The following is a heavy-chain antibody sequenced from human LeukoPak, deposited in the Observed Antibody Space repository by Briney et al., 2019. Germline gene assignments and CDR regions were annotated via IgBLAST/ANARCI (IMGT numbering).Heavy chain of an antibody. J-gene: IGHJ6*02. CDR1: GFSFNSYT. V-gene: IGHV3-21*01. CDR2: ISPVSTYT. D-gene: IGHD5/OR15-5a*01. Sequence: GGSLRLSCLASGFSFNSYTMNWVREAPGKGLEWVSTISPVSTYTWYAESVKGRFTISRDNPKNSLYLQMDSLRAEDTAVYYCVRDVSPKIGMDVWGQGTTVTVSS. CDR3: VRDVSPKIGMDV.